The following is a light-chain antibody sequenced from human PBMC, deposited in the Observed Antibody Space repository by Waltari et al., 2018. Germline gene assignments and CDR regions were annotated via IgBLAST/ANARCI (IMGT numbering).Light chain of an antibody. CDR1: QSVSRY. CDR3: QHHVRLPAT. Sequence: EIVLTQSPGTLSLSPGERATLYSRASQSVSRYLAWYQQKPGQDPSLLIYGASTRAAGIPDRFSGSGSGTDFSLTISRLEAEDFAVYYCQHHVRLPATFGQGTKVEIK. J-gene: IGKJ1*01. CDR2: GAS. V-gene: IGKV3-20*01.